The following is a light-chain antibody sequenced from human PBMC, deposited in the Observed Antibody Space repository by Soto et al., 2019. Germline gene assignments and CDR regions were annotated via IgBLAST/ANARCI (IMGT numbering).Light chain of an antibody. J-gene: IGLJ3*02. CDR1: DIGSKS. V-gene: IGLV3-21*02. CDR3: QSYDSSFVM. Sequence: SYELAQPPSVSVAPGQTAKISCGGDDIGSKSVHWYRQRPGQAPVLVVFDDFDRPSAIPERFSGSTDGSSNSASLTISGLQTEDEADYYCQSYDSSFVMFGGGTKITV. CDR2: DDF.